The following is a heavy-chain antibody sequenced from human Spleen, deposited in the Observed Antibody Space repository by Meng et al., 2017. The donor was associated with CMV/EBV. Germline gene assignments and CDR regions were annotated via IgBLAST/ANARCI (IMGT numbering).Heavy chain of an antibody. CDR3: ARGSFAAATGEADY. CDR2: INPNSGGT. J-gene: IGHJ4*02. CDR1: GYTFTGYY. Sequence: ASVKVSCKASGYTFTGYYIHWVRQAPGQGLEWMGWINPNSGGTNYALKFQGRVTMTRDTSISTAYMELSSLRSEDTAVYYCARGSFAAATGEADYWGQGTLVTVSS. V-gene: IGHV1-2*02. D-gene: IGHD2-15*01.